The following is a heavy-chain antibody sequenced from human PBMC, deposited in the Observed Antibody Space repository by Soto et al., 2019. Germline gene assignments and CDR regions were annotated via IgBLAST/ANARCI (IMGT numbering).Heavy chain of an antibody. V-gene: IGHV3-23*01. D-gene: IGHD3-3*01. CDR2: ISGSGGST. CDR1: GFTFSSYA. J-gene: IGHJ4*02. Sequence: PGGSLRLSCAASGFTFSSYAMSWVRQAPGKGLEWVSAISGSGGSTYYADSVKGRFTISRDNSKNTLYLQMNSLRAEDTAVYYCASPGYYDFWSGYLDYWGQGTLVTVSS. CDR3: ASPGYYDFWSGYLDY.